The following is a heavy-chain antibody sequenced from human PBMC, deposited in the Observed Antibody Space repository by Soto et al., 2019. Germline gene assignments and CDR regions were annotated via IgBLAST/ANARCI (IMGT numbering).Heavy chain of an antibody. Sequence: QVRLQESGPGLVKPSETLTLTCTVSGGSISSYYWSWIRQPPGKGLEWIGYIYYSGSTNYNPSLKSRVTISVDTSKNQFSLKLSSVTAADTAVYYCAMAYYYDSSGYLGMGEANAFDIWGQGTMVTVSS. CDR3: AMAYYYDSSGYLGMGEANAFDI. J-gene: IGHJ3*02. V-gene: IGHV4-59*08. D-gene: IGHD3-22*01. CDR2: IYYSGST. CDR1: GGSISSYY.